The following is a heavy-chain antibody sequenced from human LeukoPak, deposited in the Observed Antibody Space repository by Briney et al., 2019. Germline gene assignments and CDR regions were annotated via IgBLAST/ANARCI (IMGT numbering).Heavy chain of an antibody. Sequence: GSSVKVSCKASVCTFSSYAISWVRQAPGQGLEWMGGIIPIFGTANYAQKSQGRVTITADESTSTAYMELSSLGSEDTAVYYCARVLWFGELLYYFDYWGQGTLVTVSS. D-gene: IGHD3-10*01. CDR2: IIPIFGTA. CDR1: VCTFSSYA. CDR3: ARVLWFGELLYYFDY. V-gene: IGHV1-69*01. J-gene: IGHJ4*02.